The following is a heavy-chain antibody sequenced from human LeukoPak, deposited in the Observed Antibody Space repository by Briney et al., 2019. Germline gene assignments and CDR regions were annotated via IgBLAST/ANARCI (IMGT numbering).Heavy chain of an antibody. CDR2: IYYSGSN. V-gene: IGHV4-59*08. Sequence: AETLSLTCTVSGGSISIYYWSWLRQPPGKGLEWVGYIYYSGSNNYNPSLKSRVTISVDTSKTQFSLKLSSVTAADTAVYYCARAIAVAGTRWFDPWGQGTLVTVSS. D-gene: IGHD6-19*01. CDR3: ARAIAVAGTRWFDP. CDR1: GGSISIYY. J-gene: IGHJ5*02.